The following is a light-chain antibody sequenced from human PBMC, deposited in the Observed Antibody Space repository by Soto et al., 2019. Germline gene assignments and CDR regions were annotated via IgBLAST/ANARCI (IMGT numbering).Light chain of an antibody. CDR1: SSDVGGYNY. CDR2: DVS. V-gene: IGLV2-14*01. Sequence: VVTQPCSVCGSPWQLATISCTGTSSDVGGYNYVSWYQQHPGKAPKFVIYDVSNRPSGVSTRFSGSKSGNTASLTISGLQAEDEADYYCNSYTTSNTRQIVFGTGTKVTVL. CDR3: NSYTTSNTRQIV. J-gene: IGLJ1*01.